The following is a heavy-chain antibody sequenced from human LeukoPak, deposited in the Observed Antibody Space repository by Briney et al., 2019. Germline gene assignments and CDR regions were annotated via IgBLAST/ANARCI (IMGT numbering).Heavy chain of an antibody. Sequence: SVKVSCKASGGTFSSYAISWVRQAPGHGLEWMGRIIPILGIANYAQKFQGRVTITAPKSTSTAYMELSSLRSEDTAVYYCAEEDSGSSWTYWGQGTLVSVSS. V-gene: IGHV1-69*04. CDR3: AEEDSGSSWTY. J-gene: IGHJ4*02. D-gene: IGHD1-26*01. CDR2: IIPILGIA. CDR1: GGTFSSYA.